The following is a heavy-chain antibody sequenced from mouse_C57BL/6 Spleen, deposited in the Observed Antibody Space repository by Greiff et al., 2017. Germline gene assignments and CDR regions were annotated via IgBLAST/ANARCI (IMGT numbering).Heavy chain of an antibody. V-gene: IGHV1-55*01. CDR2: IYPGRGST. CDR3: ARSHYGSSDYAMDY. Sequence: QVHVKQSGAELVKPGASVKMSCKASGYTFTSYWITWVKQRPGQGLEWIGDIYPGRGSTTSNEKFKSKATLTVDTSSSTAYMQLSSLTSEDSAVYYCARSHYGSSDYAMDYWGQGTSVTVSS. D-gene: IGHD1-1*01. CDR1: GYTFTSYW. J-gene: IGHJ4*01.